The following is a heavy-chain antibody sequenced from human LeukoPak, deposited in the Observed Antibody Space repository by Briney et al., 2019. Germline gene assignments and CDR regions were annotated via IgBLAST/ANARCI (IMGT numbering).Heavy chain of an antibody. CDR3: ARGFYSSSWQTNDAFDI. CDR1: VFTFSSYS. J-gene: IGHJ3*02. D-gene: IGHD6-13*01. CDR2: ISSSSSYI. V-gene: IGHV3-21*01. Sequence: PGGSLRLSCAASVFTFSSYSMNWVRQAPGKGLEWVSSISSSSSYIYYADSVKGRFTISRDNAKNSLYLQMNSLRAEDTAVYYCARGFYSSSWQTNDAFDIWGQGTMVTVSS.